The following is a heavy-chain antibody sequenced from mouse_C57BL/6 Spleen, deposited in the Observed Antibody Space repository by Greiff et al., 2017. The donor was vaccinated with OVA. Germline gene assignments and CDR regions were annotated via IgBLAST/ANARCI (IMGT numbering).Heavy chain of an antibody. J-gene: IGHJ4*01. D-gene: IGHD1-1*01. CDR1: GFTFSDYG. Sequence: EVQVVESGGGLVKPGGSLKLSCAASGFTFSDYGMHWVRQAPEKGLEWVAYISSGSSTIYSADTVKGRFTISRDNAKNTLCLQMTSLRSEDTAMYYCAREGLLRYYAVDYWGQGTSVTVSA. CDR3: AREGLLRYYAVDY. CDR2: ISSGSSTI. V-gene: IGHV5-17*01.